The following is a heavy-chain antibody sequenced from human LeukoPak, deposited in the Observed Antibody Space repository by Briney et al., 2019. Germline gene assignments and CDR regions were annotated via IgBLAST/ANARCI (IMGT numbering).Heavy chain of an antibody. D-gene: IGHD3-16*02. V-gene: IGHV1-18*01. CDR1: GYTFTSYG. CDR2: ISAYNGNT. J-gene: IGHJ4*02. CDR3: ARGQVHDYVWGSYRYPFDY. Sequence: ASVKVSCKASGYTFTSYGISWVRQAPGQGLEWMGWISAYNGNTNYAQKLQGRVTMTTDTSTSTAYMELSSLRSDDTAVYYCARGQVHDYVWGSYRYPFDYWGQGTLVTVSS.